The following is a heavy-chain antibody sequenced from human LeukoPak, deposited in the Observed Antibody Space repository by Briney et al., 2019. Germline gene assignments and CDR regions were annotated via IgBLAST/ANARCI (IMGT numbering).Heavy chain of an antibody. J-gene: IGHJ5*02. CDR1: GGTFSSYA. CDR3: ARVVPPFTFDCSSTSCYLEP. Sequence: ASVKVSCKASGGTFSSYASSWVRQAPGQGLEWMGGIIPIFGTANYAQKFQGRVTITTDESTSTAYMELSSLRSEDTAVYYRARVVPPFTFDCSSTSCYLEPWGQGTLVTVSS. V-gene: IGHV1-69*05. D-gene: IGHD2-2*01. CDR2: IIPIFGTA.